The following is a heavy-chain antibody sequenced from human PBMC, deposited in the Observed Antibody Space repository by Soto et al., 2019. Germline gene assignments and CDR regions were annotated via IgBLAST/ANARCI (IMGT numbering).Heavy chain of an antibody. V-gene: IGHV3-53*01. D-gene: IGHD6-19*01. CDR3: VQTTGWPGFDY. CDR2: IYGGGTT. Sequence: EVQLVESGGGLIQPGGSLRLSCAASGFAVSSKYMTWVRQAPGKGLEWVSVIYGGGTTYYADSVNGRFTISRDTSKNTLYLKVNSLRAEDTAVYYCVQTTGWPGFDYWGQGTLVTVSS. J-gene: IGHJ4*02. CDR1: GFAVSSKY.